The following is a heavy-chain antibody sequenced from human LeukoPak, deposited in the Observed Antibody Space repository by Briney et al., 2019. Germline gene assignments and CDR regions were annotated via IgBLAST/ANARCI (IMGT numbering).Heavy chain of an antibody. Sequence: PGGSLRLSCAASGFTFSSYSMNWVRQAPGKGLEWVSYISSSSSTIYYADSVKGRFTISRDNAKNSLYLQMNSLRAEVTAVYYCARNPIGYCSGVCFDYWGQGTLVTVSS. V-gene: IGHV3-48*04. CDR1: GFTFSSYS. D-gene: IGHD2-15*01. CDR3: ARNPIGYCSGVCFDY. CDR2: ISSSSSTI. J-gene: IGHJ4*02.